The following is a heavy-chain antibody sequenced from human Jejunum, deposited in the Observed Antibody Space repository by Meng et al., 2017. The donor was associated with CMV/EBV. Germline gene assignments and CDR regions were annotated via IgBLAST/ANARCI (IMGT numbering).Heavy chain of an antibody. Sequence: SCTASGNTFRNFAFSWVRQSPGQGLEWLGGIIPILGPATYAQKFLGRVSITTDESASTAYLELRSLRSEDTAVYYCAKMPWGCAFDFQGPGTMVTVSS. CDR1: GNTFRNFA. D-gene: IGHD7-27*01. J-gene: IGHJ3*01. V-gene: IGHV1-69*05. CDR3: AKMPWGCAFDF. CDR2: IIPILGPA.